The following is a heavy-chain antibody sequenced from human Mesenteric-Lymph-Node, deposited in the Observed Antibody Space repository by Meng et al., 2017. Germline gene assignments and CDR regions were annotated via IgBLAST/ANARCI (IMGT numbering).Heavy chain of an antibody. V-gene: IGHV3-74*01. CDR1: GFTFSTYW. Sequence: GGSLRLSCAASGFTFSTYWMHWVRQAPGKGLVWVSRMKYDGSVTTYADSVMGRFTISRDNAKNTLYLQMNSLRAEDTAVYYCATAGSYRFDQWGQGTLVTVSS. CDR3: ATAGSYRFDQ. J-gene: IGHJ4*02. D-gene: IGHD3-16*02. CDR2: MKYDGSVT.